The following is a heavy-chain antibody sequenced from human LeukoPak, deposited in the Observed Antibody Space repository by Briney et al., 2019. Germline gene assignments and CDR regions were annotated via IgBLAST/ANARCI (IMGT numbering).Heavy chain of an antibody. CDR1: GYTFTGYY. V-gene: IGHV1-2*02. CDR2: INPNSGGT. CDR3: ARVYVGQWLVPDY. Sequence: ASVKVSCKASGYTFTGYYMHWVRQAPGQGLEWMGWINPNSGGTNYAQKFRGRVTMTRDTSISTAYMELSRLRSDDTAVYYCARVYVGQWLVPDYWGQGTLVTVSS. J-gene: IGHJ4*02. D-gene: IGHD6-19*01.